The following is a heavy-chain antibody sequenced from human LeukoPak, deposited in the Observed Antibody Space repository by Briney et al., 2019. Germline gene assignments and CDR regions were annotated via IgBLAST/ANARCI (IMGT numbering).Heavy chain of an antibody. Sequence: GGSLRLSCAASGFTLSNAWMSWVRQAPGKGLEWVSGISNSGGSTYYADSVKGRFTISRDNSKNTLYLQMNSLRAEDTALYYCAKGLERESRLDSWGQGTLVTVSS. CDR2: ISNSGGST. CDR3: AKGLERESRLDS. D-gene: IGHD1-1*01. J-gene: IGHJ4*02. V-gene: IGHV3-23*01. CDR1: GFTLSNAW.